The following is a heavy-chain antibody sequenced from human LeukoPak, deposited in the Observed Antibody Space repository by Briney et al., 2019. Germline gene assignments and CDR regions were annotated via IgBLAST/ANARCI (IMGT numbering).Heavy chain of an antibody. V-gene: IGHV3-66*01. Sequence: GGSLRLSCAASGFTVSSNSMTWVRQAPGKGLEWVSVIYSGGSIYYADSVKGRFTVSRDNSKNTLYLQMNSLRAEDTAVYYCAKDRSSSWYEGPFNGMDVWGQGTTVTVSS. CDR1: GFTVSSNS. CDR2: IYSGGSI. CDR3: AKDRSSSWYEGPFNGMDV. D-gene: IGHD6-13*01. J-gene: IGHJ6*02.